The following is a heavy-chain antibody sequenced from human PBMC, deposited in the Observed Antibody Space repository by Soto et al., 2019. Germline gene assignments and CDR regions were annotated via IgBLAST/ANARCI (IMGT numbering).Heavy chain of an antibody. D-gene: IGHD2-21*02. J-gene: IGHJ5*01. CDR2: IVPIFGTT. V-gene: IGHV1-69*06. CDR1: GDTFNNYA. CDR3: AREVVTGTTLGWFHS. Sequence: ASVKVSCKASGDTFNNYAISWMRQTPGRGLEWLGEIVPIFGTTNYPQEFQGRVTITADTSTSTAYMELSRLISEDTAIYYCAREVVTGTTLGWFHSWGQGTLFTVSS.